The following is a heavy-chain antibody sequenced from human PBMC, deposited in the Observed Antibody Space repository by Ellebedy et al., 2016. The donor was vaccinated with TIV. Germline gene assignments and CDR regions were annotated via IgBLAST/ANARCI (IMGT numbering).Heavy chain of an antibody. CDR1: GFTSTSYE. D-gene: IGHD3-22*01. Sequence: GESLKISCVASGFTSTSYEMHWVRQAPGKGLEWVAVVSGHATIQLYADAVKGRFTISKDTSKDTVYLQMNSLRVEGTALYYCARDKRESGFGVWGQGTLVTVSS. J-gene: IGHJ4*02. CDR3: ARDKRESGFGV. CDR2: VSGHATIQ. V-gene: IGHV3-30-3*01.